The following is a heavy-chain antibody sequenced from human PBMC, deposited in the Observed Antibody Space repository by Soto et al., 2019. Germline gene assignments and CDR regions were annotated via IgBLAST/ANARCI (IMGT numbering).Heavy chain of an antibody. Sequence: SETLSLTCTVSGDSIRSYYWSWIRQPPGKGLEWIGYIYYGGSPKYNPSLESRVTISVDASENQFSLKLSSLTAADTAAYYCARQGSIWSYFDYWGLGTLVTVSS. CDR1: GDSIRSYY. CDR3: ARQGSIWSYFDY. V-gene: IGHV4-59*08. D-gene: IGHD6-13*01. J-gene: IGHJ4*02. CDR2: IYYGGSP.